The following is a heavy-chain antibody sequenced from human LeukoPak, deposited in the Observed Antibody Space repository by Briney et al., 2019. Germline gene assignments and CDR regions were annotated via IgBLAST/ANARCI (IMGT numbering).Heavy chain of an antibody. J-gene: IGHJ4*02. CDR1: GYTFTSYA. D-gene: IGHD6-13*01. CDR3: ARVIPAAAGYYFDY. V-gene: IGHV1-3*01. CDR2: INAGNGNT. Sequence: ASVKVSCKASGYTFTSYAMHWVRQAPGQRLEWMGWINAGNGNTKYSQKFQGRVTITRDTSASTAYMELSSLRSEDTAVYYCARVIPAAAGYYFDYWGQGTLATVSS.